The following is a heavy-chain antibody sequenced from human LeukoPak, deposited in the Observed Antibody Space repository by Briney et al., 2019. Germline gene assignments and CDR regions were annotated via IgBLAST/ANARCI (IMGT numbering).Heavy chain of an antibody. CDR3: ARGPYSSSSRVYYYYMDV. CDR2: IYYSGST. D-gene: IGHD6-6*01. CDR1: YDSISSYY. J-gene: IGHJ6*03. V-gene: IGHV4-59*12. Sequence: SETLSLTCTVSYDSISSYYWSWIRQPPGKGLEWIGYIYYSGSTNYNPSLKSRVTISVDTSKNQFSLKLSSVTAADTAVYYCARGPYSSSSRVYYYYMDVWGKGTTVTVSS.